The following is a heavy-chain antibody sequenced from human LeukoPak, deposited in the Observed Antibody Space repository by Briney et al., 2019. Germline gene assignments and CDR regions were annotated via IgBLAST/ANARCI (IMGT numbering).Heavy chain of an antibody. D-gene: IGHD6-19*01. Sequence: PSETLSLTCIVSGGSISSNYWNWIRQPPGKGLEWLGNIYYTGSTNYNPSLKSRVTISLDTSKNHFSLKLSSVTAADTAVYYCARGVTGGWYGDFQHWGQGTLVTVSS. CDR3: ARGVTGGWYGDFQH. J-gene: IGHJ1*01. CDR1: GGSISSNY. V-gene: IGHV4-59*01. CDR2: IYYTGST.